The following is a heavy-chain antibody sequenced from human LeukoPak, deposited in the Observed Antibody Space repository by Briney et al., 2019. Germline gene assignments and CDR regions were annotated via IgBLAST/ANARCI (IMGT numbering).Heavy chain of an antibody. Sequence: SETLSLTCIVSGGSISNYYWSWIRQPAGKGLEWIGRIYTSGSTNYSPSLKSRVTMSVDTSKNQFSPTLSSVTAADTAVYYCARDLGSAAGRPFDCWGQGTLVTVSS. J-gene: IGHJ4*02. CDR2: IYTSGST. CDR1: GGSISNYY. CDR3: ARDLGSAAGRPFDC. V-gene: IGHV4-4*07. D-gene: IGHD6-25*01.